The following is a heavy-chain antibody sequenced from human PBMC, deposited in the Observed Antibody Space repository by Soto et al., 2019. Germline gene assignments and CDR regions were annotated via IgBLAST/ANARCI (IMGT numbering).Heavy chain of an antibody. V-gene: IGHV4-39*01. D-gene: IGHD6-19*01. CDR1: GGSISSSSYY. CDR3: ARHRMLPGYSSGWDFDY. CDR2: IYYSGST. Sequence: SETLSLTCTVSGGSISSSSYYWGWIRQPPGKGLEWIGSIYYSGSTYYNPSLKSRVTISVDTSKNQFSLKLSSVTAADTAVYYCARHRMLPGYSSGWDFDYWGQGTLVTVSS. J-gene: IGHJ4*02.